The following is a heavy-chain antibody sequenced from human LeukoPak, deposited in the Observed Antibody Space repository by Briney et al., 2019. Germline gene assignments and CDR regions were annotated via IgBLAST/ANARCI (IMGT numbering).Heavy chain of an antibody. D-gene: IGHD2-2*02. J-gene: IGHJ4*02. V-gene: IGHV3-9*01. CDR1: GFTFDDYA. CDR2: ISWNSGSI. Sequence: PGGSLRLSCAASGFTFDDYAMHWVRQAPGKGLEWVSGISWNSGSIGYADSVKGRFTISRDNAKNSLYLQMNSLRAEDTALYYCAKERVPAAILPSPDYWGQGTLVTVSS. CDR3: AKERVPAAILPSPDY.